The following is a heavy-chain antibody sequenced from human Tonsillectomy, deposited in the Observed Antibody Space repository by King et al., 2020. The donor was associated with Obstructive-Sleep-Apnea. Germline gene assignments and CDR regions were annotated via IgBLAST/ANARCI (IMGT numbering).Heavy chain of an antibody. CDR2: ISAYNVNT. D-gene: IGHD3-22*01. CDR3: ARDTNYDSSGYYSPHFDY. V-gene: IGHV1-18*04. CDR1: GYTFTSYG. Sequence: VQLVESGAEVKKPGASVKVSCKAAGYTFTSYGISWVRQAPGQGLDWMGWISAYNVNTNYAQKLQGRVTMTTDTSTSTAYMELRSLRSDDTAVYYCARDTNYDSSGYYSPHFDYWGQGTLVTVSS. J-gene: IGHJ4*02.